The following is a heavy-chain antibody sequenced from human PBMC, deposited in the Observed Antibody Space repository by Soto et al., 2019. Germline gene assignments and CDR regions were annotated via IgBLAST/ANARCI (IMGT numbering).Heavy chain of an antibody. V-gene: IGHV3-23*01. CDR3: AKDQRNTPDDFDI. CDR1: GFTFSSYA. Sequence: GGSLRLSCAASGFTFSSYALNWVRQAPGKGLEWVSSISGSGSSTYYAGSVKGRFTISRDNSKDTLYVQMTSLRAEDTAIYYCAKDQRNTPDDFDIWGQGTMVTVSS. J-gene: IGHJ3*02. CDR2: ISGSGSST.